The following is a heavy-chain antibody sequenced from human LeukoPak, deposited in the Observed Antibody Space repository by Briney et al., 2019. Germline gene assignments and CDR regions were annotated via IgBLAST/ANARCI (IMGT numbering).Heavy chain of an antibody. CDR3: AKDGRYQLLWDY. V-gene: IGHV3-23*01. CDR1: GFTFSSYA. CDR2: ISGSGGST. Sequence: GGSLRLSCAASGFTFSSYAMRWVRQAPGKGLEWVSAISGSGGSTYYADSVKGRFTISRDNSKNTLYLQMNSLRAEDTAVYYCAKDGRYQLLWDYWGQGTLVTVSS. J-gene: IGHJ4*02. D-gene: IGHD2-2*01.